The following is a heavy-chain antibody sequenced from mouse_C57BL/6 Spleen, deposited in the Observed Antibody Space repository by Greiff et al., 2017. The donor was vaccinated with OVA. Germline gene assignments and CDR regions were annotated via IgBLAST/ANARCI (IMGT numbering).Heavy chain of an antibody. J-gene: IGHJ1*03. D-gene: IGHD1-1*01. CDR1: GYTFTDYE. CDR3: TRYYGSSLNWYFDV. Sequence: QVQLKESGAELVRPGASVTLSCKASGYTFTDYEMHWVKQTPVHGLEWIGAIDPETGGTAYNQKFKGKAILTADKSSSTAYMELRSLTSEDSAVYYCTRYYGSSLNWYFDVWGTGTTVTVSS. V-gene: IGHV1-15*01. CDR2: IDPETGGT.